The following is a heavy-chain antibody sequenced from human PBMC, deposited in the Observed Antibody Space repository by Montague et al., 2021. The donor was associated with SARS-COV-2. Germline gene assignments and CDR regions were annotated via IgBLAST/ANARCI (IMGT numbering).Heavy chain of an antibody. CDR3: ARLGRQILGGHYFDY. CDR2: IYYSGST. Sequence: SETLSLTCTVSGGSISSYYWSWIRQPPGKGLEWIGYIYYSGSTNCNPSLKSRVTTSVDTSKNQFSLKLSSVTAADTAVYYCARLGRQILGGHYFDYWGQGTLVTVSS. D-gene: IGHD3-10*01. J-gene: IGHJ4*02. CDR1: GGSISSYY. V-gene: IGHV4-59*08.